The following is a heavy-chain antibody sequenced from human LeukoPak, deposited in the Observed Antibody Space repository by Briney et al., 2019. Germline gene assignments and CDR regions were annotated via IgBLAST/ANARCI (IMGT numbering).Heavy chain of an antibody. J-gene: IGHJ4*02. V-gene: IGHV3-30*04. CDR3: AIGAHYNILTGFYSSRDPIEY. D-gene: IGHD3-9*01. CDR2: IRHDGSNK. Sequence: GGSLRLSCAASGFTFSSYAMHWVRQAPGKGLEWLSFIRHDGSNKYYADSVKGRFSISRDNSKNTLYLQMNSLRAEDTAVYYCAIGAHYNILTGFYSSRDPIEYWGQGTLVNVSS. CDR1: GFTFSSYA.